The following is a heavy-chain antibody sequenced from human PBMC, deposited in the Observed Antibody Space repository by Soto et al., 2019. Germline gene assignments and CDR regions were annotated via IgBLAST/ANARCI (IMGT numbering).Heavy chain of an antibody. J-gene: IGHJ4*02. CDR1: GGSISSNKW. CDR2: IYHTGST. D-gene: IGHD3-22*01. CDR3: AGSSRYAYDISGGNFDY. V-gene: IGHV4-4*02. Sequence: QVQLQESGPGLVKPSGTLSLTCAVSGGSISSNKWWSWVRQPPGKGLEWIGEIYHTGSTNYNPSLKSRVTTSADKSKNRFSLRLTSVAAADTAVYYCAGSSRYAYDISGGNFDYWGQGTLVTVSS.